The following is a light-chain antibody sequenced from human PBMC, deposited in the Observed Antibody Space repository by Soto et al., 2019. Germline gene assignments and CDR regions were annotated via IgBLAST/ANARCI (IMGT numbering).Light chain of an antibody. CDR2: AAS. CDR1: QSISSY. Sequence: DIQMTQSRSSLSASVGDRVTITCRASQSISSYLNWYQQKPGKAPKFLIYAASSLQSGVPSRFSGSGSGTDFTLTISSLQPEDFATYYCQQSYRTPRTFGQGTKVEIK. CDR3: QQSYRTPRT. V-gene: IGKV1-39*01. J-gene: IGKJ1*01.